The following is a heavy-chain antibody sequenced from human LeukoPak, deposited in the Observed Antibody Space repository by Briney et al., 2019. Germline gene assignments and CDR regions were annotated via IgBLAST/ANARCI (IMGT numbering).Heavy chain of an antibody. CDR1: GFAFPSYA. J-gene: IGHJ6*02. D-gene: IGHD1-26*01. CDR2: ISASGSDA. CDR3: ARDSAEPDYGMDV. Sequence: GGSLRLSCAASGFAFPSYAISCVRQAPGKGLEWVSAISASGSDAYYADSVKGRFTVSRDNSKKTVYLQMNSLRAEDTAVYYCARDSAEPDYGMDVWGQGTTVTVSS. V-gene: IGHV3-23*01.